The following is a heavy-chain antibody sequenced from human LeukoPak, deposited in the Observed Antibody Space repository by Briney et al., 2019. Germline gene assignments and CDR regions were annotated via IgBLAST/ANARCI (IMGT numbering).Heavy chain of an antibody. Sequence: GGSLRLSCAASGYTFSSYSMNWVRHAPGKGLEWVSSISSSSSYIYYADSVKGRFTISRDNAKNSLYLQINSLRAEDTAVYYCARETYYDILTGYGWFDPWGQGTLVTASS. V-gene: IGHV3-21*01. CDR2: ISSSSSYI. CDR3: ARETYYDILTGYGWFDP. CDR1: GYTFSSYS. J-gene: IGHJ5*02. D-gene: IGHD3-9*01.